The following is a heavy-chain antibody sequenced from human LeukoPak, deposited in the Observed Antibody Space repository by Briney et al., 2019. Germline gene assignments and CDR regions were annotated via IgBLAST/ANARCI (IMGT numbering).Heavy chain of an antibody. D-gene: IGHD2-15*01. V-gene: IGHV1-46*01. J-gene: IGHJ4*02. Sequence: ASVKVSCKASGYTFTSYDINWVRQAPGLGLEWMGIINPSGGSTSYAQKFQGRVTMTRDTSTSTVYMELSSLRSEDTAVYYCARTRLGLQWYYFDYWGQGTLVTVSS. CDR2: INPSGGST. CDR1: GYTFTSYD. CDR3: ARTRLGLQWYYFDY.